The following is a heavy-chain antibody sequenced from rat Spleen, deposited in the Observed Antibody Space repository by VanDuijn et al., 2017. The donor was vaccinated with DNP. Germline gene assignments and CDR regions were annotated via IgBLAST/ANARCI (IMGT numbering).Heavy chain of an antibody. V-gene: IGHV3-1*01. J-gene: IGHJ1*01. D-gene: IGHD1-9*01. Sequence: EVQLQESGPGLVQPSQSLSLTCSVTGYSITSNYWAWIRKFPGNKMEWIGYINYSGSTGYNPSLKSRISITRDTSKNQFFLQLNSVTTEDTATYYCARGVSSYYGYNSYWYFDFWGPGTMVTVSS. CDR2: INYSGST. CDR1: GYSITSNY. CDR3: ARGVSSYYGYNSYWYFDF.